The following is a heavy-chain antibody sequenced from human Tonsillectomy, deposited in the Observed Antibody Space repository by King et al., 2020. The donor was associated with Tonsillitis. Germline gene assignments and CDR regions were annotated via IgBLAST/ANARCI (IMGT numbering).Heavy chain of an antibody. CDR2: MWYDGSNA. Sequence: VKLVESGGGVVQPGRSLRLSCAASGFAFGRHGMHWVRQAPGKGLEWVTLMWYDGSNAYYADSVKGRFTISRDNSKNTLFLQMNSLRAEDTAVYYCARDPGWLRSPYYYMDVWGKGTTVTVSS. J-gene: IGHJ6*03. V-gene: IGHV3-33*08. CDR1: GFAFGRHG. D-gene: IGHD5-12*01. CDR3: ARDPGWLRSPYYYMDV.